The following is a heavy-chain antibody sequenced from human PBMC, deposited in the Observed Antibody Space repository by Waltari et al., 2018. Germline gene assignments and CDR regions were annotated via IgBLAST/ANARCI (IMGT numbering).Heavy chain of an antibody. D-gene: IGHD1-26*01. CDR3: ARQAVGTPHPINWFDP. J-gene: IGHJ5*02. Sequence: EVQLVQSGAEVKKPGESLKISCKGSGYSFTSYWIGWVRQMPGKGLEWMGIIYPGDSDTRDSPSFQGQVTISADKSISTAYLQWSSLKASDTAMYYCARQAVGTPHPINWFDPWGQGTLVTVSS. V-gene: IGHV5-51*01. CDR2: IYPGDSDT. CDR1: GYSFTSYW.